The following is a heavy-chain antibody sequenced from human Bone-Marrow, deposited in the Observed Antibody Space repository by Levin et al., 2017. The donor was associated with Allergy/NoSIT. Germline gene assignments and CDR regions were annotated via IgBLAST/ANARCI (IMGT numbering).Heavy chain of an antibody. J-gene: IGHJ4*02. Sequence: RPGGSLRLSCAASGFIFRIYGFHWVRQAPGKGLEWVSVISVDGTNKFYAESVKGRFTISRDNSKNTVYLQMNSLRAEDTAVYYCARDQFPYDSSGEGNIESWGQGTLVTVSS. D-gene: IGHD3-22*01. CDR1: GFIFRIYG. CDR2: ISVDGTNK. V-gene: IGHV3-30*03. CDR3: ARDQFPYDSSGEGNIES.